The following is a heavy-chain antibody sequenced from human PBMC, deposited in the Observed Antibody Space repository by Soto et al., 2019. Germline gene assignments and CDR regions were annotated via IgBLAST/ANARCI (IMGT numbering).Heavy chain of an antibody. J-gene: IGHJ4*02. V-gene: IGHV3-7*05. Sequence: GGSLRLSCAASGFTFSSYWMSWVRQAPGKGLEWVANIKQDGSEKYYVDSVKGRFTISRDNAKNSLYLQMNSLRAEDTAVYYCARGDFWSGYSNYYFDYWGQGTLVTVSS. CDR2: IKQDGSEK. CDR1: GFTFSSYW. D-gene: IGHD3-3*01. CDR3: ARGDFWSGYSNYYFDY.